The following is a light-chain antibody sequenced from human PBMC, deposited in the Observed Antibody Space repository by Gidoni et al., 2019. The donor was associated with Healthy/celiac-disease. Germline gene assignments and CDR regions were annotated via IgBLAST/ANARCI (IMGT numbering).Light chain of an antibody. CDR1: QSISSY. Sequence: DIQMPQSPSSLSASVGDRVTIPCRASQSISSYLNWYQQKPGKAPKLLIYAASSLQSGVPSRFSGSGSGTDFTLTISSLQPEDFATYYCQQSYSTLITFGQGTRLEIK. CDR3: QQSYSTLIT. V-gene: IGKV1-39*01. J-gene: IGKJ5*01. CDR2: AAS.